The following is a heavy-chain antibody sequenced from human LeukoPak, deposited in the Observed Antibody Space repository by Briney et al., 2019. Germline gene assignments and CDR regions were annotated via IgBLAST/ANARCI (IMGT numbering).Heavy chain of an antibody. V-gene: IGHV4-34*01. D-gene: IGHD6-19*01. J-gene: IGHJ4*02. Sequence: PSETLSLTCAVYGESFSGYYWSWIRQSPEKGLEWIGEINHSGSTNYNPSLKRRVTISADTSKNQFSLSLNSVTAADTGVYYCARHRGWYPPDYWGQGTPVTVSS. CDR2: INHSGST. CDR1: GESFSGYY. CDR3: ARHRGWYPPDY.